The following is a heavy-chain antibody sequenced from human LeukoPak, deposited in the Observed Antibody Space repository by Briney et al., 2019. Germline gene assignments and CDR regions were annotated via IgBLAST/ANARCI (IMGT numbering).Heavy chain of an antibody. J-gene: IGHJ5*02. CDR1: GYTFTGYY. V-gene: IGHV1-2*02. D-gene: IGHD6-6*01. Sequence: WASVKVSCKASGYTFTGYYMHWVRQAPGQGLEWMGWINPNSGGTNYAQKFRGRVTMTRDTSISTAYMELSRLRSDDTAMYFCARDWGFYSSFNWFDPWGQGTLVTVSS. CDR3: ARDWGFYSSFNWFDP. CDR2: INPNSGGT.